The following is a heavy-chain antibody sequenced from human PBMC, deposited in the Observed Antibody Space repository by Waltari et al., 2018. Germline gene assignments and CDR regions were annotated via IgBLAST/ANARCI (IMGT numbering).Heavy chain of an antibody. CDR2: INHSGRT. CDR1: GGSFSGYY. Sequence: QVQLQQWGAGLLKPSETLSLTCAVYGGSFSGYYWSWIRQPPGKGLEWIGEINHSGRTNSTPSLKSRVTISVDTSKNQFSLKLSSVTAADTAVYYCARGRVSDYVWGSYRYVYYGMDVWGQGTTVTVSS. D-gene: IGHD3-16*02. V-gene: IGHV4-34*01. J-gene: IGHJ6*02. CDR3: ARGRVSDYVWGSYRYVYYGMDV.